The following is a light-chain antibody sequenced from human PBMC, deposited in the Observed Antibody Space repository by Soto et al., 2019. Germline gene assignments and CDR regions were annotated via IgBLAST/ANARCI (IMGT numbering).Light chain of an antibody. CDR3: QQRSNWRFT. V-gene: IGKV3D-20*02. CDR2: GAS. Sequence: EIVLTQSPATLSLSPGERATLSCRASQSVSSYLAWYQQKPGQAPRLLIYGASGRATGIPDRFSGSGSGTDFTLTISRLEPEDFAVYYCQQRSNWRFTFGQGTRLEIK. CDR1: QSVSSY. J-gene: IGKJ5*01.